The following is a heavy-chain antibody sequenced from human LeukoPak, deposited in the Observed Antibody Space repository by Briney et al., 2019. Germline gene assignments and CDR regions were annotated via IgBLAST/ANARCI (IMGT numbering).Heavy chain of an antibody. CDR3: ASGKDQLLSFDY. Sequence: SETMSLTCTVSGGSISSGNYYWSWIRQPPGKGLEWIGYIYHSGSTYYNPSLKSRVTISVDRSKNQFSLKLSSVTAADTAVYYCASGKDQLLSFDYWGQGTLVTVSS. V-gene: IGHV4-30-2*01. J-gene: IGHJ4*02. CDR1: GGSISSGNYY. CDR2: IYHSGST. D-gene: IGHD2-2*01.